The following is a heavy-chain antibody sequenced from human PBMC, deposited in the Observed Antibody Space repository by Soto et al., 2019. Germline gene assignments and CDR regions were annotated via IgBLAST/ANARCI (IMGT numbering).Heavy chain of an antibody. CDR1: GFIVSRSY. CDR2: LYSGGSS. D-gene: IGHD3-22*01. CDR3: DRLGYYEDSGYSYFDS. V-gene: IGHV3-53*01. J-gene: IGHJ5*01. Sequence: EVQLVESGGGLVRPGGSLRLSCGVSGFIVSRSYMTWVRQAPGKGLEWVSSLYSGGSSYYSDSVKGRFTIFRDNSANTLSLPMNSLRAENTAVYYCDRLGYYEDSGYSYFDSWGHGTLVTVSS.